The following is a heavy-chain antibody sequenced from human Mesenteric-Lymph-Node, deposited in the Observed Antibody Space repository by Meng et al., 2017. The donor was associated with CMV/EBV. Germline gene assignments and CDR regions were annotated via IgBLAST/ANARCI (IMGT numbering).Heavy chain of an antibody. CDR3: AKDRVSGGYSVDF. CDR2: IWYDGSNK. CDR1: GFTFSDYY. J-gene: IGHJ4*02. Sequence: GESLKISCAASGFTFSDYYMSWIRQAPGKGLEWVAVIWYDGSNKYYEDSVKGRFTISRDNSKNTLYLQMNSLRAEDTAMYYCAKDRVSGGYSVDFWGQGTLVTVSS. V-gene: IGHV3-33*06. D-gene: IGHD3-22*01.